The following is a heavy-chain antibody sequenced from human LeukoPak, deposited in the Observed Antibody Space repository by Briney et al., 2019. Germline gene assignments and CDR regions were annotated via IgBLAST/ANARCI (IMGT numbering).Heavy chain of an antibody. CDR3: ARVPPDITMIVAVITALDY. D-gene: IGHD3-22*01. CDR1: GYTFTSYG. V-gene: IGHV1-18*01. Sequence: ASVKVSCKASGYTFTSYGISWVRQAPGQGLEWMGWISAYNGNTNYAQKLQGRVTMTTDTSTSTAYMELRSLRSDDTAVYYCARVPPDITMIVAVITALDYWGQGTLVTVSS. CDR2: ISAYNGNT. J-gene: IGHJ4*02.